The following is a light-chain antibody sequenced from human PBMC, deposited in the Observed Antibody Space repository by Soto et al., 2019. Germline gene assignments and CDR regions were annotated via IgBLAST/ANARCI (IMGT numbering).Light chain of an antibody. CDR2: WAS. CDR1: QSLLSTSNNKNF. Sequence: DIVMTQSPDSLAVSLGERATINCKSSQSLLSTSNNKNFLVWYQHKPGQPPKLLFSWASTRESGVPDRFSGSGSETDFTLTISSLQAEDVAVSYCQQCFSAPLTFGGGTKVEIK. CDR3: QQCFSAPLT. V-gene: IGKV4-1*01. J-gene: IGKJ4*01.